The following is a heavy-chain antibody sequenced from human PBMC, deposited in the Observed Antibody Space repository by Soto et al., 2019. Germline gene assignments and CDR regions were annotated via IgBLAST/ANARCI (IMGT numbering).Heavy chain of an antibody. Sequence: SETLSLTCAVYGGSFSGYYWSWIRQPPGKGLEWIGEINHSGSTNYNPSLKSRVTISVDTSKNQFSLKLSSVTAADTAVYYCASSIRKYYDFWSGSFWFDPWGQGTLVT. CDR2: INHSGST. J-gene: IGHJ5*02. CDR1: GGSFSGYY. CDR3: ASSIRKYYDFWSGSFWFDP. D-gene: IGHD3-3*01. V-gene: IGHV4-34*01.